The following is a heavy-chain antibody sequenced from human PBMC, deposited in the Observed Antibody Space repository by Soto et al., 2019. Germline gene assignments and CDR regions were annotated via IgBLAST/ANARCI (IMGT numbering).Heavy chain of an antibody. CDR2: IYYNGGT. CDR1: GESVYSEKSY. J-gene: IGHJ4*02. CDR3: ARDGGQGRGVIGHY. Sequence: SESMALARTVCGESVYSEKSYWNWIRKAPGKGPEWIGYIYYNGGTNYNPSLKSRATILLDTSTNQFSLTLTSVTAADTAVYYCARDGGQGRGVIGHYWGRGILVTVSS. V-gene: IGHV4-61*01. D-gene: IGHD3-16*02.